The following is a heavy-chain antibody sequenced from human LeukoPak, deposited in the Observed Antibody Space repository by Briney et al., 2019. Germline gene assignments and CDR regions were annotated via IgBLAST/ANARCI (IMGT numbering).Heavy chain of an antibody. CDR2: INHSGST. J-gene: IGHJ4*02. V-gene: IGHV4-34*01. CDR3: AGGPYSSGWYDY. CDR1: GGSFSGYY. Sequence: SETLSLTCAVYGGSFSGYYWSWIRQPPGKGLEWIGEINHSGSTNYNPSLKSRVTISVDTSKNQFSLKLSSVTAEDTAVYYCAGGPYSSGWYDYWGQGTLVTVSS. D-gene: IGHD6-19*01.